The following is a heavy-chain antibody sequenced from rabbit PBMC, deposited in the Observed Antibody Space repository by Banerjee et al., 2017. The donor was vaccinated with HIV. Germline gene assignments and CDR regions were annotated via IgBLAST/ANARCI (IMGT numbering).Heavy chain of an antibody. CDR1: GFDFSSYG. D-gene: IGHD6-1*01. V-gene: IGHV1S39*01. CDR3: ARSYGGDGYVSMTRLDL. J-gene: IGHJ3*01. Sequence: QEQLKETGGGLVQPGGSLKLSCKASGFDFSSYGVSWVRQAPGKGLEWIGYIDPIFHLSTYATWVNGRFTISKTSSTVTLQMTSLTAADTATYFCARSYGGDGYVSMTRLDLWGQGTLVTVS. CDR2: IDPIFHLS.